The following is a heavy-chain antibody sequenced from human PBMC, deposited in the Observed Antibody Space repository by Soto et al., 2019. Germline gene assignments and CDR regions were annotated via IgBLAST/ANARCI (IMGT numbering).Heavy chain of an antibody. V-gene: IGHV3-23*01. D-gene: IGHD2-2*03. CDR2: ISGSGNTI. CDR3: AKVGYDTFGYYLRSFDC. Sequence: LRLSCATSGFTFSTNAMGWVRQAPGMGLEFVSLISGSGNTIYYADSVKGRFTISRDNSMNTVSLQMNSLRAEDTAVYYCAKVGYDTFGYYLRSFDCWGQGTLVTVSS. J-gene: IGHJ4*02. CDR1: GFTFSTNA.